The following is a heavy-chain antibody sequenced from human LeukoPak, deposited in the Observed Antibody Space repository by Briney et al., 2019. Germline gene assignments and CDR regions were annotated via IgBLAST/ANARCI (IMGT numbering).Heavy chain of an antibody. CDR3: ARGYQLPHYYGMDV. CDR2: INHSGST. CDR1: GGSFSGYY. V-gene: IGHV4-34*01. D-gene: IGHD2-2*01. J-gene: IGHJ6*04. Sequence: SETLSLTCAVYGGSFSGYYWSWIRQPPGKGLEGIGEINHSGSTNYNPSLKSRVTISVDTSKNQFSLKLSSVTAADTAVYYCARGYQLPHYYGMDVWGKGTTVTVSS.